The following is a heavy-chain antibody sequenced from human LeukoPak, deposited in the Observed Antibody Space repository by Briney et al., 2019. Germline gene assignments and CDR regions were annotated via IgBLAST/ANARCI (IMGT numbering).Heavy chain of an antibody. CDR2: INHSGST. Sequence: SETLSLTCAIYGGSLSGYYWSWIRQPPGKGLEWIGEINHSGSTNYNPSLKSRVTISVDTSKNQFSLKLSSVTAADTAVYYCARYYGGNSGDAFDIWGQGTMVTVSS. V-gene: IGHV4-34*01. CDR1: GGSLSGYY. CDR3: ARYYGGNSGDAFDI. D-gene: IGHD4-23*01. J-gene: IGHJ3*02.